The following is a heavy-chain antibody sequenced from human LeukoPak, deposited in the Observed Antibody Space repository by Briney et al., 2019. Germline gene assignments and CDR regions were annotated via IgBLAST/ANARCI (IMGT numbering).Heavy chain of an antibody. CDR2: ISYDGSNK. J-gene: IGHJ3*02. CDR1: GFTFSSYG. D-gene: IGHD2-15*01. CDR3: AKIQYGYCSGGSCYGIDAFDI. Sequence: GSLRFSCAASGFTFSSYGMHWVRQAPGKGLEWVAVISYDGSNKYYADSVKGRFTISRDNSKNTLYLQMNSLRAEDTAVYYCAKIQYGYCSGGSCYGIDAFDIWGQGTMVTVSS. V-gene: IGHV3-30*18.